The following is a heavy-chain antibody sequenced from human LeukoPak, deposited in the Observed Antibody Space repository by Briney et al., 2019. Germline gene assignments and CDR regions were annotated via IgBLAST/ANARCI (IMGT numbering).Heavy chain of an antibody. CDR3: ARDVGRSYDLDY. D-gene: IGHD3-16*01. Sequence: ASVEVSCKASGYTFTSYGISWVRQAPGQGLKWMGWISAYNGNTDYAQSLQGRVTMTIDTSTSTVYMELRSLRSDDTAVYYCARDVGRSYDLDYWGQGTLVTVSS. J-gene: IGHJ4*02. CDR1: GYTFTSYG. CDR2: ISAYNGNT. V-gene: IGHV1-18*01.